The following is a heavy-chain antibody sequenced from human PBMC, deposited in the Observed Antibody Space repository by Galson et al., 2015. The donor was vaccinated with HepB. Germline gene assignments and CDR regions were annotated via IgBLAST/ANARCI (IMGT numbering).Heavy chain of an antibody. D-gene: IGHD4-17*01. Sequence: SLRLSCAAYGFTFSSYIMNWVRQAPGKGLEWVSSISSSSSYIYYADSVKGRFTISRDNAKNSLYLQMNSLRAEDTAVYYCARDPYGDYTPLYFDYWGQGTLVTVSS. CDR3: ARDPYGDYTPLYFDY. V-gene: IGHV3-21*01. J-gene: IGHJ4*02. CDR1: GFTFSSYI. CDR2: ISSSSSYI.